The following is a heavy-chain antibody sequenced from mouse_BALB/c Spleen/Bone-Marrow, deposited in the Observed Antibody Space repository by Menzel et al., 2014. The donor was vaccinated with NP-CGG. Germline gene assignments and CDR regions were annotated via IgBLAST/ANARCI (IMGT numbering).Heavy chain of an antibody. J-gene: IGHJ2*01. CDR3: ARGLYGNSGD. V-gene: IGHV1-69*02. Sequence: LVESGAELVKPGASVKLPCKASGYTFTSYWMHWVKQRPGQGLEWIGEIDPSDSYTNYNQKFKGKATLTVDKSSSTAYMQLSSLTSEDSAVYYCARGLYGNSGDWGQGTTLTVSS. CDR1: GYTFTSYW. CDR2: IDPSDSYT. D-gene: IGHD2-1*01.